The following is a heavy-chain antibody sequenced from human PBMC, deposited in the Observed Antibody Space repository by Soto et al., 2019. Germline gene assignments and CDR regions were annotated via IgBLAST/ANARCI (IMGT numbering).Heavy chain of an antibody. J-gene: IGHJ4*02. CDR3: TRHLADY. Sequence: GGSLRLSCAASGFTFSVSAMHWVRQASGKGLEWVGRIRSKVNNYATAYAASVKGRFTISRDDSKNTAYPQINSLKTEDTAVYYCTRHLADYWGQGTLVTVSS. V-gene: IGHV3-73*01. CDR2: IRSKVNNYAT. CDR1: GFTFSVSA.